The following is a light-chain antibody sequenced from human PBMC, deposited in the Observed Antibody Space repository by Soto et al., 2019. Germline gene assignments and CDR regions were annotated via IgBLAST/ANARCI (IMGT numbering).Light chain of an antibody. CDR3: QQYNNWPLT. J-gene: IGKJ5*01. V-gene: IGKV3-15*01. Sequence: EIVMTQSPATLSVSPGEGATLSCRASQSVSSKLAWYQQKPGRAPRLLIYSASSRATDVAARFSGTGSGTEFTLTITSLQPEDFAVYYCQQYNNWPLTFGQGTRLEIK. CDR1: QSVSSK. CDR2: SAS.